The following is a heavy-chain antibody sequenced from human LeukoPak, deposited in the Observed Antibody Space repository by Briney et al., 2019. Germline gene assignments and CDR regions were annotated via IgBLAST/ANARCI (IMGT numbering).Heavy chain of an antibody. CDR3: AKDEFVASDFTGAFDI. V-gene: IGHV3-9*03. D-gene: IGHD2-8*02. J-gene: IGHJ3*02. Sequence: PGGSLRLSCAASGFTFDDYAMHWVRQAPGKGLEWVSGISWNSGSIGYADSVKGRSTISRDNAKNSLFLQMSSLRAEDMALYYCAKDEFVASDFTGAFDIWGQGTMVTVSS. CDR2: ISWNSGSI. CDR1: GFTFDDYA.